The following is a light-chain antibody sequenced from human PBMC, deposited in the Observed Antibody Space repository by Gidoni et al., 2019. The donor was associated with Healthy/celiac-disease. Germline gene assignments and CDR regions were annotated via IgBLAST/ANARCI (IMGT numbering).Light chain of an antibody. Sequence: SYVLTPPPSVSVAPGKTARITCGGNNIGSKSVHWYQQKPGQAPVLVLYYDSDRPSGTPERFSGSNSGNTATLTISRVEAGDEADYYCQVWDSSSGRVFGTGTKVTVL. V-gene: IGLV3-21*04. CDR1: NIGSKS. J-gene: IGLJ1*01. CDR3: QVWDSSSGRV. CDR2: YDS.